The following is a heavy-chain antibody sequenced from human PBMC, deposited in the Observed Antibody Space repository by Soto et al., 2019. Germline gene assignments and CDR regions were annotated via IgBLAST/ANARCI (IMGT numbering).Heavy chain of an antibody. CDR3: ARGNHRWLQLWYFDL. CDR1: GGTFSSYT. Sequence: QVQLVQSGAEVKKTGSSVTVSCKASGGTFSSYTISWVRQAPGQGLEWMGGIIPIFGTANYAQKFQGRVTNTADESTSTAYMELSSLRSEDTAVYYCARGNHRWLQLWYFDLWGRCTLFTVSS. V-gene: IGHV1-69*12. J-gene: IGHJ2*01. CDR2: IIPIFGTA. D-gene: IGHD5-12*01.